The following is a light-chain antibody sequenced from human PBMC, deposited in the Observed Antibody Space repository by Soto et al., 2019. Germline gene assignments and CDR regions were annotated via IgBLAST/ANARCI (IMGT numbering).Light chain of an antibody. CDR1: QSVSNSY. Sequence: EIVLTQSPGTLSLSPGERATLSCRASQSVSNSYLAWYQQKPGQAPRLVIYGASSRATGVPDRFSGSGSGTDFTLTISRLEPEDFAVYYCQQYGSSPFTFGGGTKVEIK. V-gene: IGKV3-20*01. CDR2: GAS. CDR3: QQYGSSPFT. J-gene: IGKJ4*01.